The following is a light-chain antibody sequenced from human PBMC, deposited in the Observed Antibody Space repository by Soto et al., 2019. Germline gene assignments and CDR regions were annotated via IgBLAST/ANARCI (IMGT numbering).Light chain of an antibody. CDR1: SSNIGINT. J-gene: IGLJ2*01. CDR3: ATWDDSLNGVV. CDR2: TNS. Sequence: QSVLTQPPSASGTPGQRVTISCSGTSSNIGINTVNWYQSLPGTAPKLLIYTNSQRPSGVPDRFSGSKSGTSASLAISGLQSEDEADYYCATWDDSLNGVVFGGGTKLTVL. V-gene: IGLV1-44*01.